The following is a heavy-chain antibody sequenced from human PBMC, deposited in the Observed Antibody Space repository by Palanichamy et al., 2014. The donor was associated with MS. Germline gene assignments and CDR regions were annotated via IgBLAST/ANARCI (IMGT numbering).Heavy chain of an antibody. CDR3: ARHVRIGTRGNWLWFDP. CDR2: MYYSGNT. Sequence: QLQLQESGPGLVKPSETLSLTCTVSSGSMSSDSYLWGWIRQPPGKGLEWIGSMYYSGNTYYNPSLKTRVTISGDTSKNQFSLKLSSVTAADTAVYYCARHVRIGTRGNWLWFDPWGQGTLVTVSS. D-gene: IGHD3-10*01. V-gene: IGHV4-39*01. CDR1: SGSMSSDSYL. J-gene: IGHJ5*02.